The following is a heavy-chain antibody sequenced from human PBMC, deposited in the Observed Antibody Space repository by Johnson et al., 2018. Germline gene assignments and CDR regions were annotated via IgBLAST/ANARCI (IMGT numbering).Heavy chain of an antibody. V-gene: IGHV3-43*01. Sequence: VQLVQSGGGVVQPGRSLRLPCAASGFTFDDYTMHWVRQAPGKGLEWVSLMSWDGGSTYYADSVKGRFTISRDNSKNSLYLQMNSLRTEDTALYYCAKVGATYYYYYGMDVWGQGTTVTVSS. CDR1: GFTFDDYT. CDR3: AKVGATYYYYYGMDV. CDR2: MSWDGGST. D-gene: IGHD1-26*01. J-gene: IGHJ6*02.